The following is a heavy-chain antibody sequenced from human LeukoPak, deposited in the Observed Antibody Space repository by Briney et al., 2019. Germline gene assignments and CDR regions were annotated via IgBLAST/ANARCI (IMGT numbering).Heavy chain of an antibody. CDR3: ARAYSSSGWYRLAFDI. CDR1: GYSFTSYW. J-gene: IGHJ3*02. V-gene: IGHV5-51*01. Sequence: GESLKISCKGSGYSFTSYWIGWVRQMPGKGLEWMWIIYPGDSAPRYSPSFQGQVTISADESISTAYLQWSSLKASDTAMYYCARAYSSSGWYRLAFDIWGQGTMVTVSS. D-gene: IGHD6-19*01. CDR2: IYPGDSAP.